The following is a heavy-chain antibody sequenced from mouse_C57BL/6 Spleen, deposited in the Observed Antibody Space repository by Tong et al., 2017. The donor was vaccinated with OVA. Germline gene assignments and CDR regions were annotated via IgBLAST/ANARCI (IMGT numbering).Heavy chain of an antibody. CDR3: ASGGYGNSPWFAY. Sequence: EVQLQESGGGLVQPGGSLKLSCAASGFTFSDYYMYWVRQTPDKRLEWVATISSGGSYTYYPDSVKGRFTISRDNAKNTLYLQMSSLKSEDTAMYYCASGGYGNSPWFAYWGQGTLVTVSA. D-gene: IGHD2-1*01. CDR2: ISSGGSYT. J-gene: IGHJ3*01. CDR1: GFTFSDYY. V-gene: IGHV5-4*02.